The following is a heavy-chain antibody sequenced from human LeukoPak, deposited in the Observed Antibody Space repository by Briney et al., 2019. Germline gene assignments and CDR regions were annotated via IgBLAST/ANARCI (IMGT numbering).Heavy chain of an antibody. D-gene: IGHD7-27*01. CDR3: ATRKLGNDY. CDR2: IHYSGST. CDR1: GGSISSSY. J-gene: IGHJ4*02. Sequence: SETLSLTCTVSGGSISSSYWSWIRQPPGKGLEWIGYIHYSGSTNYNPSLKSRVTISADTSKNQFSLKLYSVTAADTAVYYCATRKLGNDYWGQGTLVTVSS. V-gene: IGHV4-59*01.